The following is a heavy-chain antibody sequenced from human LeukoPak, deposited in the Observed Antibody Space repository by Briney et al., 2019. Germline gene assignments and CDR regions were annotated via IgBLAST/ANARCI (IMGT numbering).Heavy chain of an antibody. V-gene: IGHV1-8*03. D-gene: IGHD2-21*01. CDR2: MNPNSGNT. Sequence: ASVKVSCKASGGTFSSYAISWVRQAPGQGLEWMGWMNPNSGNTGYAQRFQGRITITRNTSISTAYMELSSLRSEDTAVYYCARVASAVASRHWFDPWGQGTLVIVSS. CDR3: ARVASAVASRHWFDP. J-gene: IGHJ5*02. CDR1: GGTFSSYA.